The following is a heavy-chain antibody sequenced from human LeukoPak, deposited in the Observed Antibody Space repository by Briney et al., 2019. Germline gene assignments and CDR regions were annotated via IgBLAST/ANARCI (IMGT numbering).Heavy chain of an antibody. CDR1: GYTFTSYY. J-gene: IGHJ4*02. CDR3: AREAPDGTHEFDY. CDR2: INPNSGGT. D-gene: IGHD1-14*01. V-gene: IGHV1-2*02. Sequence: GASVKVSCKASGYTFTSYYMHWVRQAPGQGLEWMGWINPNSGGTNYAQKFQGRVTMTRDTSISTAYMELSRLRSDDTAVYYCAREAPDGTHEFDYWGQGTLVTVSS.